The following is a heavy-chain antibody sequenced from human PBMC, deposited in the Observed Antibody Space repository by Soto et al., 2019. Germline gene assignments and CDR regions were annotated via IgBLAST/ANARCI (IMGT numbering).Heavy chain of an antibody. J-gene: IGHJ6*02. Sequence: QVQLQQWGAGLLKPSETLSLTCAVSGESFSDYFRSWIRQPPGKGLEWIGEIDQTGRTNYNPSLKSRVIMSVDTSKNQFSLNLSSVTAADTAMYYCARGVGSGRDYGLDVWGQGTTVTVS. CDR3: ARGVGSGRDYGLDV. CDR1: GESFSDYF. V-gene: IGHV4-34*01. D-gene: IGHD3-10*01. CDR2: IDQTGRT.